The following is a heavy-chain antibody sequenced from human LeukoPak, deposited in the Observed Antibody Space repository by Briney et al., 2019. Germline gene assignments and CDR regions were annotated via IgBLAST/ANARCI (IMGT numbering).Heavy chain of an antibody. CDR3: ARDRGTWNDDGFDY. CDR1: GGSISSYY. J-gene: IGHJ4*02. V-gene: IGHV4-4*07. Sequence: PSETLSLTCTVSGGSISSYYWSWIRQPAGKGLEWIGRIYISGSTNYNPSLKSRVTMSVDTSKNQFSLKLSSVTAADTAVYYCARDRGTWNDDGFDYWGQGTLVTVSS. CDR2: IYISGST. D-gene: IGHD1-1*01.